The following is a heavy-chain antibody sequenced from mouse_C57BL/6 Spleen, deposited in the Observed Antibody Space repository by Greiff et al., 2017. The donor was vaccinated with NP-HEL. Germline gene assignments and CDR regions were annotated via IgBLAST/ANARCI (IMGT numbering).Heavy chain of an antibody. Sequence: VQLKQSGPELVKPGASVKISCKASGYTFTDYYMNWVKQSHGKSLEWIGDINPNNGGTSYNQKFKGKATLTVDKSSSTAYMELRSLTSEDSAVYYCARGSSYWYFDVWGTGTTVTVSS. D-gene: IGHD1-1*01. V-gene: IGHV1-26*01. CDR1: GYTFTDYY. J-gene: IGHJ1*03. CDR3: ARGSSYWYFDV. CDR2: INPNNGGT.